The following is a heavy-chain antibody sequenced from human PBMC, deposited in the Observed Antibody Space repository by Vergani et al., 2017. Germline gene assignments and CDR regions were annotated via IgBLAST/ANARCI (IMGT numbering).Heavy chain of an antibody. D-gene: IGHD6-13*01. Sequence: EVQLLESGGGLVQPGGSLRLTCAASEFTFSNYAMNWVRQAPGKGLEWVSGISGSGVSAYYTDSVKGRFTISRDNSKNMLYLQMNSLRVEDTAVYYCARDRAAAGTFDYWGQGTLVTVSS. J-gene: IGHJ4*02. V-gene: IGHV3-23*01. CDR2: ISGSGVSA. CDR1: EFTFSNYA. CDR3: ARDRAAAGTFDY.